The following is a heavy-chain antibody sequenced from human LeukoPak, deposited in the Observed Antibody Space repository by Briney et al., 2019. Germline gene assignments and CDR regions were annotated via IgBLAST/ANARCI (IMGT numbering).Heavy chain of an antibody. D-gene: IGHD3-3*01. J-gene: IGHJ4*02. V-gene: IGHV3-48*01. CDR2: ISSSSSTL. CDR1: GFIFSSYS. CDR3: ARDLEEWLFPSYLGY. Sequence: GGSLRLSCAVSGFIFSSYSMNWVRQAPGKGLEWVSYISSSSSTLFYADSVKGRFTISRDNAKNSLYLQMNSLRAEDTAVYYCARDLEEWLFPSYLGYWGQGTLVTVSS.